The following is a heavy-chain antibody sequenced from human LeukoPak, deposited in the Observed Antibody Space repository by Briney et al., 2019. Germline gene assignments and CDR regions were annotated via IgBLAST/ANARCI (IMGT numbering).Heavy chain of an antibody. D-gene: IGHD3-10*01. V-gene: IGHV1-18*01. CDR3: ARDSVDGSGTYYNDSPDY. Sequence: GASVKVSCKASGYTFSSYGISWVRQAPGQGLEWMGWISAYNGNTDYAQNLRGRLIMITDTSTSTAYMELRSLRSDDTAVYYCARDSVDGSGTYYNDSPDYWGQGTLVTVSS. CDR2: ISAYNGNT. CDR1: GYTFSSYG. J-gene: IGHJ4*02.